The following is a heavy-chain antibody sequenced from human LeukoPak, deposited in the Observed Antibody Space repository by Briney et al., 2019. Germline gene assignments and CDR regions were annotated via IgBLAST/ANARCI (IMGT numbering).Heavy chain of an antibody. CDR3: ARGNYGDYVDAFDI. J-gene: IGHJ3*02. Sequence: ASVKVSCKASGYTFTGYYMNWVRQAPGQGLEWMGWIDPNSGGTNYAQKFQGRVTMTRDTSISTAYMELSRLRSDDTAVYYCARGNYGDYVDAFDIWGQGTMVTVSS. D-gene: IGHD4-17*01. V-gene: IGHV1-2*02. CDR2: IDPNSGGT. CDR1: GYTFTGYY.